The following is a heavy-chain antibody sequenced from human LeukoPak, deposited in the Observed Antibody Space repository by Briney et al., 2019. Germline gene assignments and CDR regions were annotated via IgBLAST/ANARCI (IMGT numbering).Heavy chain of an antibody. D-gene: IGHD4-11*01. CDR2: IIPIFGTA. CDR3: ARAADYSGDYYYYYGMDV. Sequence: ASVKVSCKASGGTFSSYAISWVRQAPGQGLEWMGGIIPIFGTANYAQKFQGRVTITTDESTSTAYMELSSLRSEDTAVYYCARAADYSGDYYYYYGMDVWGQGTTVTVSS. CDR1: GGTFSSYA. J-gene: IGHJ6*02. V-gene: IGHV1-69*05.